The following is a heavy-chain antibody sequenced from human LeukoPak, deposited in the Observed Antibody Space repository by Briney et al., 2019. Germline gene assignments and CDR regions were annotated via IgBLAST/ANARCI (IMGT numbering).Heavy chain of an antibody. V-gene: IGHV1-69*06. J-gene: IGHJ6*03. CDR2: IIPIFGTA. D-gene: IGHD5-12*01. CDR1: GGTFSSYA. CDR3: AILPRAYSGYATYYNLDV. Sequence: SVKVSCKASGGTFSSYAINWVRQAPGQGLEWMGGIIPIFGTANYAQKFQGRITITADKSTSTAYMELSSLRSEDTAVYYCAILPRAYSGYATYYNLDVWGKGATVTVSS.